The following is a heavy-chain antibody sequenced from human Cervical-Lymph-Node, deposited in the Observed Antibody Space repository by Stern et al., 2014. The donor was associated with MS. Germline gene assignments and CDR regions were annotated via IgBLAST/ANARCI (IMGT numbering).Heavy chain of an antibody. CDR1: GGTFSKFP. CDR2: IFPVVGTL. Sequence: VQLVESGADVTKPGSSVKVSCKASGGTFSKFPSSWVRQAPGQGLEWMGGIFPVVGTLTYAQELRSRVTITADVSTSTVYMELSSLRSDDTAVYYCALSSETSDRWYSLGAAHWGQGTLVTVSS. CDR3: ALSSETSDRWYSLGAAH. D-gene: IGHD6-13*01. J-gene: IGHJ4*02. V-gene: IGHV1-69*01.